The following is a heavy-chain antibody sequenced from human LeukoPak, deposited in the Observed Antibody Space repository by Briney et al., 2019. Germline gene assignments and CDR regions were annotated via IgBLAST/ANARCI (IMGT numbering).Heavy chain of an antibody. D-gene: IGHD2-2*02. J-gene: IGHJ6*03. CDR2: IIPIFGTA. Sequence: GASVKVSFKASGGTFSSYAISWVRQAPGQGLEWMGGIIPIFGTANYAQKFQGRVTITADESTSTAYMELSSLRSEDTAVYYCARDYCSSTSCYNGGYYYYYMDVWGKGTTVTVSS. CDR3: ARDYCSSTSCYNGGYYYYYMDV. V-gene: IGHV1-69*13. CDR1: GGTFSSYA.